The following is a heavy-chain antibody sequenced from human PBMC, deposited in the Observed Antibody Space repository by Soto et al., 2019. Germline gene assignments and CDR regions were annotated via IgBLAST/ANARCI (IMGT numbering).Heavy chain of an antibody. J-gene: IGHJ5*02. Sequence: PGGSLRLSCAASGFTFSAHWMSWVRQAPGKGLEWVASIKQDGSEKFSVDSVKGRFTISRDNSKNTLYLQMNSLRDEDTAVYYCARAMDAAMASKDNWFDPWGQGTLVTVSS. CDR3: ARAMDAAMASKDNWFDP. CDR1: GFTFSAHW. CDR2: IKQDGSEK. D-gene: IGHD5-18*01. V-gene: IGHV3-7*01.